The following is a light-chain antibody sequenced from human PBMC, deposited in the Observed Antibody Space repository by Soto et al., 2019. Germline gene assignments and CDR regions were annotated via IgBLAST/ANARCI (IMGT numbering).Light chain of an antibody. Sequence: DIQMTQSPSTLSASVGDRVTITCRARQSISDWLAWYQQIPGKAPKLLIFDASTLQSGVPSRFSGSGSGTEFTLTISSLQPDDFGTYYCQEYTSATFGRGTRLEIK. CDR1: QSISDW. CDR3: QEYTSAT. CDR2: DAS. V-gene: IGKV1-5*01. J-gene: IGKJ2*01.